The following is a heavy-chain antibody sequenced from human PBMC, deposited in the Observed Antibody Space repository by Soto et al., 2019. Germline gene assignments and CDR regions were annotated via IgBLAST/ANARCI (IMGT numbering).Heavy chain of an antibody. Sequence: LRLSCAASGPIFRGYGMHWVRQAPGKGLEWVAAIRADGSNINYADSVMGRFTISRDNSKNTLYLQMNSLRAEDTAVYYCEKDPDYYDSSGYFDYWGQGTLVTVSS. J-gene: IGHJ4*02. CDR1: GPIFRGYG. V-gene: IGHV3-33*06. CDR2: IRADGSNI. CDR3: EKDPDYYDSSGYFDY. D-gene: IGHD3-22*01.